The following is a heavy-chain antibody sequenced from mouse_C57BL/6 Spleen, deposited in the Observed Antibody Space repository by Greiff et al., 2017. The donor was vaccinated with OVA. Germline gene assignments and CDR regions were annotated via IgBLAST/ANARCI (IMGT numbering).Heavy chain of an antibody. Sequence: QVQLQQSGPELVKPGASVKISCKASGYSFTSYYIHWVKQRPGQGLEWIGWIYPGSGNTKYNEKFKGKATLTADTSSSTAYMQLSSLTSEDSAVYYCARPSFTTVVPHFDYWGQGTTLTVSS. CDR3: ARPSFTTVVPHFDY. V-gene: IGHV1-66*01. CDR2: IYPGSGNT. J-gene: IGHJ2*01. CDR1: GYSFTSYY. D-gene: IGHD1-1*01.